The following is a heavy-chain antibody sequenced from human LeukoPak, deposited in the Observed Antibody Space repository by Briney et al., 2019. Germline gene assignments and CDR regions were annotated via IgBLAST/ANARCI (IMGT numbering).Heavy chain of an antibody. J-gene: IGHJ6*03. CDR3: ARAGYCSSTSCYDYYYYMDV. CDR1: GYTFTGYY. D-gene: IGHD2-2*01. Sequence: GASVKVSCKASGYTFTGYYMHWVRQAPGQGLEWMGWINPNSGGTNYAQKLQGRVTMTTDTSTSTAYMELRSLRSDDTAVYYCARAGYCSSTSCYDYYYYMDVWGKGTTVTVSS. V-gene: IGHV1-2*02. CDR2: INPNSGGT.